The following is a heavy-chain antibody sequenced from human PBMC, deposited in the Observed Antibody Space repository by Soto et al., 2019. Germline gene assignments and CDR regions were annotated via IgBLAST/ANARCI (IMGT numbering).Heavy chain of an antibody. CDR2: IIPIFGTA. J-gene: IGHJ4*02. V-gene: IGHV1-69*01. CDR3: ARPVEMATISRSYLFY. Sequence: QVQLVQSGAEVKKPGSSVKVSCKASGGTFSNYAINWVRQAPGQGLEWMGEIIPIFGTANYAQKFQGRVTITADESTSTADLDLSSLRSEDTAVYYCARPVEMATISRSYLFYWGQGTLVTVSS. D-gene: IGHD5-12*01. CDR1: GGTFSNYA.